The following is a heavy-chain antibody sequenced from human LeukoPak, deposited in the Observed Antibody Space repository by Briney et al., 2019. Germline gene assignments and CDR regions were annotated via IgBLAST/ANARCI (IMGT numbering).Heavy chain of an antibody. CDR1: GGTFSSYA. CDR2: ITPIFGTA. Sequence: VASVKVSCKASGGTFSSYAISWVRQAPGQGLEWMGGITPIFGTANYAQKFQGRVTITADESTSTAYMELSSLRSEDTAVYYCATPEGGALDALDIWGQGTMVTVSS. D-gene: IGHD1-26*01. V-gene: IGHV1-69*01. CDR3: ATPEGGALDALDI. J-gene: IGHJ3*02.